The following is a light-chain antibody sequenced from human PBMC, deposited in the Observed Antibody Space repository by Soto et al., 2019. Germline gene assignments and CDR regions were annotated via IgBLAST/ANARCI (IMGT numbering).Light chain of an antibody. V-gene: IGLV1-36*01. J-gene: IGLJ3*02. CDR2: FDD. Sequence: QSVLTQPPSVSAAPRQRVTISCSGSSSNIGNNAVNWYQQLPGKAPKLLIHFDDRVASGVSDRFSGSKSGTSASLAISGLQSEDGADYYCAAWDDSLTGPVFGGGTKLTVL. CDR3: AAWDDSLTGPV. CDR1: SSNIGNNA.